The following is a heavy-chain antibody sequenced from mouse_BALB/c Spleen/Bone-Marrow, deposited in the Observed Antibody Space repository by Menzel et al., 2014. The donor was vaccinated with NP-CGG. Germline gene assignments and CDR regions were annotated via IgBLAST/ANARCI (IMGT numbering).Heavy chain of an antibody. CDR2: IYPGDGDT. Sequence: VKLVESGAELARPGASVKLSCKASGYTFTGYWMQWVKQRPGQGLEWIGAIYPGDGDTRYTQKFKGKATLTAEKSSSTAYMQLSSLASEDSAVYYCARGNYEGAMDYWGQGTAVTVS. CDR3: ARGNYEGAMDY. D-gene: IGHD2-4*01. V-gene: IGHV1-87*01. J-gene: IGHJ4*01. CDR1: GYTFTGYW.